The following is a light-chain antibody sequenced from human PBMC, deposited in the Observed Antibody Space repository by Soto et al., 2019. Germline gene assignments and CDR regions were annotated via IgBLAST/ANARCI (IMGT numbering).Light chain of an antibody. CDR3: HHYIDRPPWT. Sequence: MTQSPSTLSVSPGERATLTCRASQSVSSSLAWYQQKPGQAPRLLIYDASTRATGIPARFSGSGSGTEFTLTISSLLYADFSAYYYHHYIDRPPWTFGQGTKVDIK. V-gene: IGKV3-15*01. CDR1: QSVSSS. J-gene: IGKJ1*01. CDR2: DAS.